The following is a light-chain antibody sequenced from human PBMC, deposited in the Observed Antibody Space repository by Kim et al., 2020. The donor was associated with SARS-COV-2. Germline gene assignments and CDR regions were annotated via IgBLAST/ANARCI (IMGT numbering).Light chain of an antibody. CDR1: QSFSTNY. CDR2: AAS. Sequence: YPGEISTLACRASQSFSTNYLARYQHKPGQAPRFLIYAASRRATGIPDRFSGSGSGTDFTLTMSRLEPEDFALYYCQQYSGSASFGQGTKVDIK. J-gene: IGKJ1*01. CDR3: QQYSGSAS. V-gene: IGKV3-20*01.